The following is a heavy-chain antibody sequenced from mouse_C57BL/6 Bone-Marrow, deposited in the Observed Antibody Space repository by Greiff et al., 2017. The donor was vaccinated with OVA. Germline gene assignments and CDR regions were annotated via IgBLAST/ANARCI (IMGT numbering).Heavy chain of an antibody. CDR2: ISSGGSYT. D-gene: IGHD1-1*01. V-gene: IGHV5-6*01. CDR3: ARPYYYGLYAMDY. CDR1: GFTFSSYG. J-gene: IGHJ4*01. Sequence: EVKLMESGGDLVKPGGSLKLSCAASGFTFSSYGMSWVRQTPDKRLEWVATISSGGSYTYYPDSVKGRFTISRDNAKNTLYLQMSSLKSEDTAMYYCARPYYYGLYAMDYWGQGTSVTVSS.